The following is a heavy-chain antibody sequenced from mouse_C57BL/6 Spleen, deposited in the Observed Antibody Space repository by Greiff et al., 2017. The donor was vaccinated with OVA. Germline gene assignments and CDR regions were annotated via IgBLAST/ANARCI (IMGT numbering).Heavy chain of an antibody. Sequence: VQLQQSGAELVKPGASVQVSCKAPGYPFTSYWLPGVKRRPGRGLEWIGRFHLSASDTNYKQKFKGNATLTVDKSSSTAYMQLSSLTSEDSTVYYCAADCADYSDNTRRAWFAYWGQGTLVTVSA. CDR1: GYPFTSYW. J-gene: IGHJ3*01. V-gene: IGHV1-74*01. CDR3: AADCADYSDNTRRAWFAY. CDR2: FHLSASDT. D-gene: IGHD1-1*01.